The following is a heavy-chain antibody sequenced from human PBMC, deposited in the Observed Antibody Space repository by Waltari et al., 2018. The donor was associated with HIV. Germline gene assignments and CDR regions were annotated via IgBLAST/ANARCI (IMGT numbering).Heavy chain of an antibody. D-gene: IGHD3-16*01. J-gene: IGHJ3*02. Sequence: EVHLGGSGGGWVKPGRSLRLPCAAPGFTFADYPRPWVRQAPGKGLEWVSGISWNSGSIGYADSVKGRFTISRDNAKNSLYLQMNSLRAEDTALYYCANEDLGAFDIWGQGTMVTVSS. CDR3: ANEDLGAFDI. CDR2: ISWNSGSI. CDR1: GFTFADYP. V-gene: IGHV3-9*01.